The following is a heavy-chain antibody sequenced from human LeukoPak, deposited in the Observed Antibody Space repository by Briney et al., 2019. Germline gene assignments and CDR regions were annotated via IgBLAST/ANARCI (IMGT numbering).Heavy chain of an antibody. CDR1: GYTFTGYY. CDR2: INPNSGGT. V-gene: IGHV1-2*02. J-gene: IGHJ4*02. CDR3: ARGLYCSGGSCSDY. D-gene: IGHD2-15*01. Sequence: GASVKVSCKASGYTFTGYYMHWVRQAPGQGLEWMGWINPNSGGTNYAQKFQGRVTMTRDTSISTAYMELSRLRSDDTAVYYCARGLYCSGGSCSDYWGQGTLVTVSS.